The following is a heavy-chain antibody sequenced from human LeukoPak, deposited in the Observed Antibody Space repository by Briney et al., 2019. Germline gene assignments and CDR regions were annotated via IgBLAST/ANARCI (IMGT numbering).Heavy chain of an antibody. CDR3: AKVWTGYSYADY. D-gene: IGHD5-18*01. Sequence: GGSLRLSCAASGFTFSSYAMSWVRQAPGKGLEWVSDICGSGASTYYADSVKGRFTISRDNSKNTLYLQMNSLRAEDTAVYYCAKVWTGYSYADYWGQGTLVTVSS. V-gene: IGHV3-23*01. CDR1: GFTFSSYA. CDR2: ICGSGAST. J-gene: IGHJ4*02.